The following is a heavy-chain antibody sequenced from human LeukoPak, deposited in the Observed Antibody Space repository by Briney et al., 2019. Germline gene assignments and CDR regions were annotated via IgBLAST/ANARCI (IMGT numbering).Heavy chain of an antibody. D-gene: IGHD3-22*01. J-gene: IGHJ4*02. CDR2: INSDGSDI. CDR1: GFTFSGYY. V-gene: IGHV3-74*03. Sequence: GGSLRLSCAASGFTFSGYYMHWVRQAPGKGPVWVSRINSDGSDITYADSVKGRFTISRDNAKNSLYLQMNSLRAEDTAVYYCARDTWAYDSSGYYHFDYWGQGTLVTVS. CDR3: ARDTWAYDSSGYYHFDY.